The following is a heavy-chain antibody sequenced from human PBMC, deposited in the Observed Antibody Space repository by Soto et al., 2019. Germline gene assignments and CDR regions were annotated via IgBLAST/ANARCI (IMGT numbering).Heavy chain of an antibody. CDR1: GFTFSSYA. V-gene: IGHV3-23*01. J-gene: IGHJ4*02. CDR2: ISGSGGST. CDR3: AGADSSGWYPFDY. D-gene: IGHD6-19*01. Sequence: EVQLLESGGGLVQPGGSLRLSCAASGFTFSSYAMSWVRQAPGKGLEWVSAISGSGGSTYYADSVKGRFTISRDNSKNTLYLQMNSLRAEDTAVYYCAGADSSGWYPFDYWGQGTLVTVSS.